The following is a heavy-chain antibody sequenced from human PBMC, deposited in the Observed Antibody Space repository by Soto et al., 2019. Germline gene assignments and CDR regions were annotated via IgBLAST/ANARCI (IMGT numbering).Heavy chain of an antibody. J-gene: IGHJ4*02. CDR2: IYYGWNT. Sequence: SETLSLTCTVSGGSISDYYWSWIRQPPGKGLEWIGYIYYGWNTNYNPSLKSRVTISVDTSKSQFSLKLISVTAADTAVYYCARDKSGSLDYWAPGTLVTVSS. CDR3: ARDKSGSLDY. D-gene: IGHD3-10*01. CDR1: GGSISDYY. V-gene: IGHV4-59*01.